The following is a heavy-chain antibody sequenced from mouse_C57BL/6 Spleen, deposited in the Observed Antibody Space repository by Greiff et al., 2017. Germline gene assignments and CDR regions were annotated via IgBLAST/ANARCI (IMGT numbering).Heavy chain of an antibody. V-gene: IGHV1-39*01. CDR1: GYSFTDYN. CDR2: INPNYGTT. CDR3: ASDYYDSSYAMDY. Sequence: VHVKQSGPELVKPGASVKISCKASGYSFTDYNMNWVKQSNGKSLEWIGVINPNYGTTSYNQKFKGKATLTVDQSSSTAYMQLNSLTSEDSAVYYCASDYYDSSYAMDYWGPGTSVTVAS. J-gene: IGHJ4*01. D-gene: IGHD1-1*01.